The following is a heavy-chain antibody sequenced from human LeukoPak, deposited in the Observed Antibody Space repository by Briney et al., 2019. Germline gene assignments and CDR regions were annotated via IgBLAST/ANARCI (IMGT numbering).Heavy chain of an antibody. J-gene: IGHJ4*02. D-gene: IGHD2/OR15-2a*01. CDR2: ISSSCSTI. Sequence: GGSLRLSCAASGFTFSSYEMNWVRQAPGKGLEWVSYISSSCSTIYYADSVKGRFTISRENSKNTLYLQMNSLRAEDTAVYYCAKDSAKKYDDYWGQGTLVTVSS. CDR3: AKDSAKKYDDY. V-gene: IGHV3-48*03. CDR1: GFTFSSYE.